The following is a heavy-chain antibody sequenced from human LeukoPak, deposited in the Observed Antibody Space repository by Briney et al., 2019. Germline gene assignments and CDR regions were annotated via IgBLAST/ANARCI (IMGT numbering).Heavy chain of an antibody. CDR2: ISAYNGNT. D-gene: IGHD4-11*01. J-gene: IGHJ4*02. CDR1: GYTFTSYG. Sequence: ASVTVSCTASGYTFTSYGISWVRQAPGQGLEWMGWISAYNGNTNYAQKLQGRVTMTTDTSTSTAYMELRSLRSDDTAVYYCARLFGDDYSNYGDYWGQGTLVTVSS. V-gene: IGHV1-18*01. CDR3: ARLFGDDYSNYGDY.